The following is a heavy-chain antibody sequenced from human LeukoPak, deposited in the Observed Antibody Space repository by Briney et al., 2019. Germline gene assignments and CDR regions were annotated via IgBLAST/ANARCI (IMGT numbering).Heavy chain of an antibody. CDR1: GFTFNNYG. CDR3: AKDQGSYYDSSGHYYGMTGSFDI. V-gene: IGHV3-30*18. CDR2: ISYNGTKK. J-gene: IGHJ3*02. D-gene: IGHD3-22*01. Sequence: GRSLRLSCEASGFTFNNYGMHWVRQAPGKGLEWVAIISYNGTKKNYADSVKGRFTVSRDNSKNTLYLQMNRLRAEDTAVYHCAKDQGSYYDSSGHYYGMTGSFDIWGQGTMVTVAS.